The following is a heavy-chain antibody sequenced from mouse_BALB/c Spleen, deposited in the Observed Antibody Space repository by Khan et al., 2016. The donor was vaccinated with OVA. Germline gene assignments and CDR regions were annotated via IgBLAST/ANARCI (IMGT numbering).Heavy chain of an antibody. D-gene: IGHD2-10*01. CDR2: ICSDGST. CDR3: ARQPYYHYNIMDY. J-gene: IGHJ4*01. CDR1: GFSLTNYG. V-gene: IGHV2-6-1*01. Sequence: QVQLKESGPGLVAPSQSLSITCTISGFSLTNYGVHWVRQPPGKGLEWLVVICSDGSTTYNSALKSRLTISKDNSKSQVFLKKNSLQTDDTAMYFCARQPYYHYNIMDYWGQGTSVTVSS.